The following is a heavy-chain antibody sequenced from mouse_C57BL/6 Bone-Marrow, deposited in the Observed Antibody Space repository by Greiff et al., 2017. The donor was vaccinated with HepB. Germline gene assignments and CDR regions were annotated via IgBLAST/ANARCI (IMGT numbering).Heavy chain of an antibody. CDR1: GYSITSGYY. CDR2: ISYDGSN. CDR3: AGSWFAY. J-gene: IGHJ3*01. Sequence: EVKVEESGPGLVKPSQSLSLTCSVTGYSITSGYYWNWIRQFPGNKLEWMGYISYDGSNNYNPSLKNRISITRDTSKNQFFLKLNSVTTEDTATYYCAGSWFAYWGQGTLVTVSA. V-gene: IGHV3-6*01.